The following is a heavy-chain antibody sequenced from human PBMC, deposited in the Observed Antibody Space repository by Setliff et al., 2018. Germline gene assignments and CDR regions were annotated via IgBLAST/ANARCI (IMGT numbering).Heavy chain of an antibody. CDR2: IYTRGST. D-gene: IGHD1-1*01. J-gene: IGHJ3*02. CDR1: GVSVSRHY. CDR3: ARGGGRFRQLGAPGVHTFDI. Sequence: SETLSLTCIVSGVSVSRHYWSWIRQPPGKGLEWIGYIYTRGSTNYNPSLRSRVTISVDTSKKQYSLNLSSVTAADTAVYYCARGGGRFRQLGAPGVHTFDIWGQGTMVTVSS. V-gene: IGHV4-4*08.